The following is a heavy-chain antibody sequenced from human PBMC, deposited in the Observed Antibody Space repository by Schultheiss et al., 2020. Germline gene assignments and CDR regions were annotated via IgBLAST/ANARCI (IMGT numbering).Heavy chain of an antibody. Sequence: ASVKVSCKASGYTFTGYYMHWVRQAPGQGLEWMGRINPNSGGTNYAQKFQGRVTMTRDTSISTAYMELSRLRSDDTAVYYCARIVVDKTPWFDPWGQGTLVTGYS. CDR3: ARIVVDKTPWFDP. CDR1: GYTFTGYY. D-gene: IGHD2-15*01. J-gene: IGHJ5*02. CDR2: INPNSGGT. V-gene: IGHV1-2*06.